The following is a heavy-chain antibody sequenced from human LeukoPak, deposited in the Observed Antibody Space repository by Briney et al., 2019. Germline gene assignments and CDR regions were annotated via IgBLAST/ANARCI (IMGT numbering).Heavy chain of an antibody. Sequence: ASVKVSCKASGYTFTAYYMHWVRQAPGQGLEWMGWINPNSGGTNYAQKFQGRVTMTRDTSISTAYMELSRLRSDATAEYYSAAQVSSGWSYYFDYWGQGTLVTVSS. CDR2: INPNSGGT. J-gene: IGHJ4*02. CDR3: AAQVSSGWSYYFDY. D-gene: IGHD6-13*01. V-gene: IGHV1-2*02. CDR1: GYTFTAYY.